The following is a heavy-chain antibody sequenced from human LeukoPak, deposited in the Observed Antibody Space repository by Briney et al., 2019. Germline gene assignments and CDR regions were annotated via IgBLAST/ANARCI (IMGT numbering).Heavy chain of an antibody. J-gene: IGHJ4*02. D-gene: IGHD5-12*01. CDR2: IWYDGTNK. CDR3: ARERTGGYGGALVY. V-gene: IGHV3-33*01. Sequence: GGSLRLSCAASGFISSTHGMHWVRQAPGEGLEWVAVIWYDGTNKYYADSLKGRFSISRDNSNYTLYLQMNSLRAEDTAVYYCARERTGGYGGALVYWGQGTVVTVSS. CDR1: GFISSTHG.